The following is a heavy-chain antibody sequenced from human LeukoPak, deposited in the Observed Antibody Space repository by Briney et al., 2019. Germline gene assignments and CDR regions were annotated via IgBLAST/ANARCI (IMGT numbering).Heavy chain of an antibody. CDR2: INPSGGST. CDR1: GGTFSSYA. CDR3: ARDSQNSGSYSNAFAI. J-gene: IGHJ3*02. V-gene: IGHV1-46*01. Sequence: GASVKVSCKASGGTFSSYAISWVRQAPGQGLEWMGIINPSGGSTSYAQKFQGRVPMTRDTSTSTVYMELSSLRSEDTAVYYCARDSQNSGSYSNAFAIWGQGTMVTVSS. D-gene: IGHD1-26*01.